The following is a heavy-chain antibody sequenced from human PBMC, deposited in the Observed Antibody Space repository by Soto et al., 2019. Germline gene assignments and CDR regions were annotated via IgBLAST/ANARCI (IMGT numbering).Heavy chain of an antibody. CDR3: ARDSVRGYYDSSGYFTALDY. V-gene: IGHV3-7*01. CDR1: RLTFSSCW. D-gene: IGHD3-22*01. J-gene: IGHJ4*02. Sequence: LSLSCAASRLTFSSCWMSWVRQAPGKGLEGVANIKEDGGEKHYVDSVKGRFTISRDNAKNSLFLQMNSLRAEDTAVYYCARDSVRGYYDSSGYFTALDYWGQGTLVTVSS. CDR2: IKEDGGEK.